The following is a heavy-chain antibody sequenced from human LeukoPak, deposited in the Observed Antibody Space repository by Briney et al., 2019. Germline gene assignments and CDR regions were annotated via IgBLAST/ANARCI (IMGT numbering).Heavy chain of an antibody. CDR2: INHSGST. V-gene: IGHV4-34*01. CDR1: GGSFSGYY. Sequence: ASETLSLTCAVYGGSFSGYYWSWIRQPPGKGLEWIGEINHSGSTNYNPSLKSRVTISVDTSKNQFSLKLSSVTAADTAVYYCARHSPIYGSGSYYQFDPWGQGTLVTVSS. CDR3: ARHSPIYGSGSYYQFDP. J-gene: IGHJ5*02. D-gene: IGHD3-10*01.